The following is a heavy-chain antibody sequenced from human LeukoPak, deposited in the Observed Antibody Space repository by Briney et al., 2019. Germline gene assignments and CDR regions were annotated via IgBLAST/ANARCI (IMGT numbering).Heavy chain of an antibody. CDR1: GGSISSGGYY. V-gene: IGHV4-30-4*01. CDR2: IYYSGST. CDR3: ARVVYGDYLDY. Sequence: SETLSLTCTVPGGSISSGGYYWSWIRQPPGKGLEWIGYIYYSGSTYYNPSLKSRVTISVDTSKNQFSLKLSSVTAADTAVYYCARVVYGDYLDYWGQGTLVTVSS. J-gene: IGHJ4*02. D-gene: IGHD4-17*01.